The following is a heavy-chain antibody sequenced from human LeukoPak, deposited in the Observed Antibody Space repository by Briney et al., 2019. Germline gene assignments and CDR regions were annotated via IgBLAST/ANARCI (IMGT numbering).Heavy chain of an antibody. CDR2: ISGSGVNT. CDR1: GFTFSSYA. V-gene: IGHV3-23*01. D-gene: IGHD5-12*01. CDR3: AEIQLNSGLCY. Sequence: RGSLRLSCAASGFTFSSYAMSWVRQAPGKGLEWVSSISGSGVNTYYADSVKGRFTISRDNSKSTLSLQMNSLRAEDTAVYYCAEIQLNSGLCYWGQGTLVTVSS. J-gene: IGHJ4*02.